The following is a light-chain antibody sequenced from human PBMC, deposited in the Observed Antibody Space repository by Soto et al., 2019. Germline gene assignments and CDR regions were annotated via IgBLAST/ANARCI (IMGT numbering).Light chain of an antibody. Sequence: QSLLTQPASLSGSPGQSIAISCTGTSSDVGSYNLVSWYQQHPGKAPKLMIYEVSKRPSGVSNRFSGSKSGNTASLTISGLQAEDEAHYYCCSYAGSSTFGPYVFGTSTKVTVL. CDR2: EVS. CDR3: CSYAGSSTFGPYV. J-gene: IGLJ1*01. CDR1: SSDVGSYNL. V-gene: IGLV2-23*02.